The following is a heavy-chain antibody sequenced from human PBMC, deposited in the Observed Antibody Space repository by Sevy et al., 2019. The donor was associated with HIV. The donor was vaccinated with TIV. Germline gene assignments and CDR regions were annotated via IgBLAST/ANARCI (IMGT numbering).Heavy chain of an antibody. J-gene: IGHJ5*02. CDR1: GGSISSSRHY. V-gene: IGHV4-39*01. Sequence: SETLSLTCNVSGGSISSSRHYWGWIRQSPGKSLEWIGSRFYSGGAYYNPSLQSRVIMSVDTSKNQFSLNVNSVTAADTAVYYCARHPLGNWFDLWGQGILVTVSS. CDR3: ARHPLGNWFDL. CDR2: RFYSGGA. D-gene: IGHD3-16*01.